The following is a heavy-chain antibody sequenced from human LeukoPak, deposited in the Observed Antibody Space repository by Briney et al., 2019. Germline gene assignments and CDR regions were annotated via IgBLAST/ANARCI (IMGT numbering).Heavy chain of an antibody. Sequence: PGGSLRLSCAASGFTFSSYAMSWVRQAPGKGLEWVAFIRYDGSNKYYADSVKGRFTISRDNSKNTLYLQMNSLRAEDTAVYYCAKDDGGFNYMDVWGKGTTVTVSS. J-gene: IGHJ6*03. D-gene: IGHD4-23*01. CDR3: AKDDGGFNYMDV. V-gene: IGHV3-30*02. CDR2: IRYDGSNK. CDR1: GFTFSSYA.